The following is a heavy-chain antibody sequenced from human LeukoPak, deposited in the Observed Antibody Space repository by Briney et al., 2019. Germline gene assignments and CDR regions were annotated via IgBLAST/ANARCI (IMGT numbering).Heavy chain of an antibody. CDR1: GGTFSSYA. J-gene: IGHJ6*02. CDR2: IIPIFGTA. CDR3: ARGNIVVVPAAKDLYYYYGMDV. D-gene: IGHD2-2*01. V-gene: IGHV1-69*13. Sequence: SVKVSCKASGGTFSSYAISWVRQAPGQGLEWMGGIIPIFGTANYAQKFQGRVAITADESTSTAYMELSSLRSEDTAVYYCARGNIVVVPAAKDLYYYYGMDVWGQGTTVTVSS.